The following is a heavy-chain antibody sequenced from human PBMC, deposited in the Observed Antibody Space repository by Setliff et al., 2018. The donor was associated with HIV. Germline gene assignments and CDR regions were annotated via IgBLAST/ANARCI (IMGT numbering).Heavy chain of an antibody. CDR2: IKEDGSEK. Sequence: TGGSLRLSCAASGFTFSNYGMHWVRQAPGKGLEWVADIKEDGSEKQYMDSVKGRFTISRDNAKNSLYLQMNRLRVEDTAVYYCARAYVSEWIQVWFDYWGQGTLVTVSS. D-gene: IGHD3-16*01. CDR1: GFTFSNYG. CDR3: ARAYVSEWIQVWFDY. V-gene: IGHV3-7*03. J-gene: IGHJ4*02.